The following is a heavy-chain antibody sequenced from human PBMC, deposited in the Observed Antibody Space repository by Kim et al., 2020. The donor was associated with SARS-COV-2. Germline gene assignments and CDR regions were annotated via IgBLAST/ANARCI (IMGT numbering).Heavy chain of an antibody. J-gene: IGHJ4*02. D-gene: IGHD6-19*01. V-gene: IGHV5-51*01. CDR3: ARRIAVAGTVDY. Sequence: RYSPSVQGQVTISADKSISNAYLQWSSLKASDTAMYYCARRIAVAGTVDYWGQGTLVTVSS.